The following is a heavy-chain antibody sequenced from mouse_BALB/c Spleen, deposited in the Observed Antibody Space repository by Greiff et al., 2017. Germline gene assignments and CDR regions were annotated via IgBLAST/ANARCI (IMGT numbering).Heavy chain of an antibody. V-gene: IGHV1-4*01. CDR3: ARDITTVSYFDD. CDR2: INPSSGYT. J-gene: IGHJ2*01. Sequence: QVQLQQSGAELARPGASVKMSCKASGYTFTSYTMHWVKQRPGQGLEWIGYINPSSGYTNYNQKFKDKATLTADKSSSTAYMQLSSLTSEDSAVYYCARDITTVSYFDDWGQGTTLTVSS. D-gene: IGHD1-1*01. CDR1: GYTFTSYT.